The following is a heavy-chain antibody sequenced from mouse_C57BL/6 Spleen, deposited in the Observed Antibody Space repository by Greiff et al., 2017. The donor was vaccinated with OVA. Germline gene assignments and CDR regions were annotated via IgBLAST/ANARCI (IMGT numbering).Heavy chain of an antibody. CDR3: ARDQGRGNYFDY. CDR1: GFTFSSYA. Sequence: EVKLLESGGGLVKPGGSLKLSCAASGFTFSSYAMSWVRQTPEKRLEWVATISDGGSYTYYPDNVKGRFTISRDNAKNNLYLQMSHLKSEDTAMYYCARDQGRGNYFDYWGQGTTLTVSS. CDR2: ISDGGSYT. J-gene: IGHJ2*01. V-gene: IGHV5-4*01. D-gene: IGHD1-1*01.